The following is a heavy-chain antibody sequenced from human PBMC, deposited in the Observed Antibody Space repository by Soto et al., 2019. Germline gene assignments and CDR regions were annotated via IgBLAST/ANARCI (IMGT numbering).Heavy chain of an antibody. CDR3: ARAPKVSGSSQTRPDF. V-gene: IGHV4-34*01. CDR2: INHSGST. Sequence: SETLSLTCAVYGGSFSGYYWSWIRQPPGKGLEWIGEINHSGSTNYSPSLKSRVSISIDTSKKQFSLNLAPVSAADTAVYYCARAPKVSGSSQTRPDFWGQGTLVTVSS. J-gene: IGHJ4*02. CDR1: GGSFSGYY. D-gene: IGHD6-6*01.